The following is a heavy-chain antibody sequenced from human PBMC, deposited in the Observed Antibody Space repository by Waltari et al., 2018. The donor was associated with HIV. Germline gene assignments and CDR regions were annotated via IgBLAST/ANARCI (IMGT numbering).Heavy chain of an antibody. CDR3: ARRPASITMIVVVSYNWFDP. CDR1: GGSISSSSYY. D-gene: IGHD3-22*01. J-gene: IGHJ5*02. V-gene: IGHV4-39*01. CDR2: IYYSGST. Sequence: QLQLQESGPGLVKPSETLSLTCTVSGGSISSSSYYWGWIRQPPGKGLEWIGSIYYSGSTYYNPSLKSRVTISVDTSKNQFSLKLSSVTAADTAVYYCARRPASITMIVVVSYNWFDPWGQGTLVTVSS.